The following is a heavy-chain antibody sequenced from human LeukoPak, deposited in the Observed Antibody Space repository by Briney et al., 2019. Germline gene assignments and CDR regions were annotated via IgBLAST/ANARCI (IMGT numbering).Heavy chain of an antibody. J-gene: IGHJ4*02. CDR3: ARSTRSSYGYDNFDY. CDR1: GFTFSSYD. V-gene: IGHV3-13*01. CDR2: IGTAGDT. D-gene: IGHD5-18*01. Sequence: PGGSLRLSCAASGFTFSSYDMHWVRQAAGKGLEWVSAIGTAGDTYYPGSVKGRFTISRENAKNSLYLQMNSLRAGDTAVYYCARSTRSSYGYDNFDYWGQGTLVTVSS.